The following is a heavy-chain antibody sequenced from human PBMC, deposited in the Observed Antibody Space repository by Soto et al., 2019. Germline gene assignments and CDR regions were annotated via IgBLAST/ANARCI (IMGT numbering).Heavy chain of an antibody. CDR3: ARGDYCSSTSCYTSYYYRMDV. D-gene: IGHD2-2*02. V-gene: IGHV3-11*06. CDR2: ISSSSSYT. CDR1: GFTFSDYY. Sequence: GGSLRLSCAASGFTFSDYYMSWIRQAPGKXLEWVSYISSSSSYTNYADSVKGRFTISRDNAKNSLYLQMNSLRAEDTAVYYCARGDYCSSTSCYTSYYYRMDVWGQGTTVTVSS. J-gene: IGHJ6*02.